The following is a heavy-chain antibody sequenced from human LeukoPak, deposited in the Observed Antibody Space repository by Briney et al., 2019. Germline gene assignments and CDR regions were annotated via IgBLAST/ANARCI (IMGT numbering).Heavy chain of an antibody. CDR3: ARDGRSSSPYYYYYGMDV. CDR1: GGSLSSYY. J-gene: IGHJ6*02. D-gene: IGHD6-6*01. Sequence: PSVTLSLTCTVSGGSLSSYYWSWIRQPAGKGLEWIGRIYTSGSTNYSPSLKSRVTMSVDTSKNLFSLKLSSVTAADKAVYYCARDGRSSSPYYYYYGMDVWGQGTTVTVSS. V-gene: IGHV4-4*07. CDR2: IYTSGST.